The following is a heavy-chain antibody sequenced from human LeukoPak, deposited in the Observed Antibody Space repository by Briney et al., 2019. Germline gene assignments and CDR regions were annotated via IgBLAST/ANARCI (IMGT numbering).Heavy chain of an antibody. V-gene: IGHV1-18*01. CDR1: GYTFTSYG. D-gene: IGHD1-1*01. Sequence: ASVKVSCKASGYTFTSYGISWVRQAPGQGLEWMGWISAYNGNTNYAQKLQGRVTMTTDTSLNTTYMELSSLTSEDTATYYCARAHQLGAFDFWGQGTLVTVSS. CDR2: ISAYNGNT. CDR3: ARAHQLGAFDF. J-gene: IGHJ3*01.